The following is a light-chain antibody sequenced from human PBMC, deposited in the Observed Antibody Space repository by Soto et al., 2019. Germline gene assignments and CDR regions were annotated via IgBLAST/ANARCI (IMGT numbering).Light chain of an antibody. J-gene: IGKJ1*01. V-gene: IGKV1-5*01. CDR1: PSISSW. CDR3: QQYKSYPWT. Sequence: DIHMTQSPSTLSASVGDRVPSTCRASPSISSWLAWYQQKPGKPPNLLIYDASNLESGVPSRFSGSGSGTEFTLTISSLQPADFATYYCQQYKSYPWTLGQGTKVDIK. CDR2: DAS.